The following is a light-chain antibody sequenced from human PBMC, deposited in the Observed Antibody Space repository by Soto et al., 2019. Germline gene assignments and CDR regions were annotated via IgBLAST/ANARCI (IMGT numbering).Light chain of an antibody. Sequence: AIRMTQSPSSFSASTGDRVTITCRASQGISSYLAWYQQKPGKAPKLLIYAASTLQGGVPSRFSGSGSGTEFTLTVTSLQPEDFATYFCQQYDKYSTFGHGTKVDIK. CDR1: QGISSY. V-gene: IGKV1-8*01. J-gene: IGKJ1*01. CDR2: AAS. CDR3: QQYDKYST.